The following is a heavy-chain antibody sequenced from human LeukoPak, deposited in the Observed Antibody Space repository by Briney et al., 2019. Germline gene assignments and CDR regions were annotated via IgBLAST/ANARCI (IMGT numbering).Heavy chain of an antibody. CDR3: ATYRQVLLPFES. Sequence: GSLRLSCAASGFTFSNAWMSWVRQPPGKGLEWVSSIFPSGGEIHYADSVRGRFTISRDNSKSTLSLQMNSLRAEDTAIYYCATYRQVLLPFESWGQGTLVTVSS. CDR1: GFTFSNAW. D-gene: IGHD2-8*02. V-gene: IGHV3-23*01. CDR2: IFPSGGEI. J-gene: IGHJ4*02.